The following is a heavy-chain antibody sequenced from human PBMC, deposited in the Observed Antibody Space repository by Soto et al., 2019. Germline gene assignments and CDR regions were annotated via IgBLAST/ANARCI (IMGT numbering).Heavy chain of an antibody. V-gene: IGHV3-33*01. D-gene: IGHD1-7*01. J-gene: IGHJ6*02. Sequence: QVQLVESGGGVVQPGRSLRLSCAASGFTFSSYGMHWVRQAPGKGLEWVAVIWYDGSNKYYADSVKGRFTISRDNSKNTMYLQMNCLRAEDTAVYYCARDTNSGYYYYGMDVWGQGTTVTVSS. CDR2: IWYDGSNK. CDR1: GFTFSSYG. CDR3: ARDTNSGYYYYGMDV.